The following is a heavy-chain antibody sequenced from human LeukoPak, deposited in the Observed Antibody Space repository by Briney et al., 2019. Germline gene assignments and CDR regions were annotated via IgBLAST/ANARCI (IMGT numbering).Heavy chain of an antibody. V-gene: IGHV4-34*01. J-gene: IGHJ3*02. CDR3: ARDLPDAFDI. CDR2: INHSGST. Sequence: PSETLSLTCAVYGVSFSGYYWSWIRQPPGKGLEWIGEINHSGSTNYNPSLKSRVTISVDTSKNQFSLKLSSVTAADTAVYYCARDLPDAFDIWGQGTMVTVSS. CDR1: GVSFSGYY.